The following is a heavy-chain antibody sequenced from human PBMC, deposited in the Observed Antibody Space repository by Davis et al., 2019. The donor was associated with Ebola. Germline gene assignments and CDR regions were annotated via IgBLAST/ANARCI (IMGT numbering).Heavy chain of an antibody. J-gene: IGHJ6*04. Sequence: ASVKVSCKASGYTFTNCALHWVRQAPGQRLEWMGWINAGNGNTKYSQKFQGRVTITRDTSASTAYMELSSLRSEDTAVYYCARDGAVVTAINYYYYYGMDVWGKGTTVTVSS. CDR1: GYTFTNCA. CDR3: ARDGAVVTAINYYYYYGMDV. D-gene: IGHD2-21*02. CDR2: INAGNGNT. V-gene: IGHV1-3*01.